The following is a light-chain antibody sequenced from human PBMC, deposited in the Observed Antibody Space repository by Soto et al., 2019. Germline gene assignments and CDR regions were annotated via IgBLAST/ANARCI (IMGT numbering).Light chain of an antibody. V-gene: IGKV3-20*01. CDR3: QQYNSYSQT. J-gene: IGKJ1*01. Sequence: PGARATLSCRVSQSVTSNYLAWYQQKPGQAPRLLIFGASSRATGIPYKFSGSGAGTDFTLTISRLEPDDFATYYCQQYNSYSQTFGQGTKVDIK. CDR2: GAS. CDR1: QSVTSNY.